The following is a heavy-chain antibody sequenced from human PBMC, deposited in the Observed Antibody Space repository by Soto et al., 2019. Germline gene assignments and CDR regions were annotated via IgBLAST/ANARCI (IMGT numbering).Heavy chain of an antibody. J-gene: IGHJ4*02. V-gene: IGHV1-24*01. CDR1: GYTLTELS. CDR3: ARRYSTSSDY. Sequence: ASVKVSCKVSGYTLTELSMHWVRQAPGKGLEWMGGIDPEDGETIYAQKFQGRVTLTADTSTGTAYMELRSLRSDDTAGYYCARRYSTSSDYWGQGTQVTVSS. D-gene: IGHD6-13*01. CDR2: IDPEDGET.